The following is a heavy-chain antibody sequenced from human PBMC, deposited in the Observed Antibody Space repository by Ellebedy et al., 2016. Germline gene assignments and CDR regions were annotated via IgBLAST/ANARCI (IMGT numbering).Heavy chain of an antibody. V-gene: IGHV3-23*01. Sequence: GESLKISXVASGFTFRNFFMSWVRQAPGGGLEWISTISGDGDIIFSADSVKGRFTISRDNSRNTLYLQMNSLRAEDTAVYYCYYGHYSGSWGQGTLVTVSS. CDR2: ISGDGDII. J-gene: IGHJ4*02. D-gene: IGHD4-17*01. CDR3: YYGHYSGS. CDR1: GFTFRNFF.